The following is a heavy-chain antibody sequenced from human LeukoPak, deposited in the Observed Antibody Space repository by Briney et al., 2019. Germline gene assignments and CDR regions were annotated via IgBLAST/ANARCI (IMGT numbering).Heavy chain of an antibody. CDR2: ISAYNGNT. Sequence: KPGASAKVSCKASGYTFTSYGISWVRQAPGQGLEWMGWISAYNGNTNYAQKLQGRVTMTTDTSTSTAYMELRSLRSDDTAVYYCARGVSLYSYGQSDYWGQGTLVTVSS. D-gene: IGHD5-18*01. V-gene: IGHV1-18*01. CDR3: ARGVSLYSYGQSDY. CDR1: GYTFTSYG. J-gene: IGHJ4*02.